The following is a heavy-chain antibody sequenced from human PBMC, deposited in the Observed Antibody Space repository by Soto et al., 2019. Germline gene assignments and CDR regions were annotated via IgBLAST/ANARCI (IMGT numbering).Heavy chain of an antibody. CDR3: TLYYYDSSGYYPNWFDP. J-gene: IGHJ5*02. CDR1: GFTFSNAW. V-gene: IGHV3-15*07. CDR2: IKSKTDGGTT. D-gene: IGHD3-22*01. Sequence: GGSLRLSCAASGFTFSNAWMNWVRQAPGKGLEWVGRIKSKTDGGTTDYAAPVKGRFTISRDDSKNTLYLQMNSLKTEDTAVYYCTLYYYDSSGYYPNWFDPWGQGTLVTVSS.